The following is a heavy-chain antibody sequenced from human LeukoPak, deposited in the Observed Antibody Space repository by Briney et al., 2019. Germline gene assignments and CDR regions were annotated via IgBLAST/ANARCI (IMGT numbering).Heavy chain of an antibody. CDR1: GGSISSYY. V-gene: IGHV4-59*01. J-gene: IGHJ4*02. Sequence: SETLSLTCTVSGGSISSYYWSWIRQPPGKGLEWIGYIYYSGSTNYNPSLKSRVTISVDTSKNQFSLKLSSVTAADTAVYYCARITGSGTNWLFDYWGQGTLVTVSS. D-gene: IGHD1-1*01. CDR2: IYYSGST. CDR3: ARITGSGTNWLFDY.